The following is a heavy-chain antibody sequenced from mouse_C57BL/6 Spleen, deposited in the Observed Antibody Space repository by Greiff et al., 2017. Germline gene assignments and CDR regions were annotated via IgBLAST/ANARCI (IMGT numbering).Heavy chain of an antibody. CDR2: IYPGDGGT. V-gene: IGHV1-82*01. Sequence: QVQLQQSGPELVKPGASVKISCKASGYAFSSSWMKWVKQRPGKGLEWIGRIYPGDGGTNYNGKFKGKATLTADKSSSTAYMQLSSLTSEDSAVYFCARAGGNYGAMGYWGQRTTVTVSS. D-gene: IGHD2-1*01. CDR3: ARAGGNYGAMGY. CDR1: GYAFSSSW. J-gene: IGHJ4*01.